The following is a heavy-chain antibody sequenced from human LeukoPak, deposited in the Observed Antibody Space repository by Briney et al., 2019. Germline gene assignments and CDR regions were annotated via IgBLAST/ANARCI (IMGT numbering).Heavy chain of an antibody. CDR2: ISSSSSYI. CDR3: ARGPLSSGWPFDY. J-gene: IGHJ4*02. CDR1: GFTFSSYS. V-gene: IGHV3-21*01. Sequence: PGGSLRLSCAASGFTFSSYSMSWVRQAPGKGLEWVSSISSSSSYIYYADSVKGRFTISRDNAKNSLYLQTNSLRAEDTAVYYCARGPLSSGWPFDYWGQGTLVTVSS. D-gene: IGHD6-19*01.